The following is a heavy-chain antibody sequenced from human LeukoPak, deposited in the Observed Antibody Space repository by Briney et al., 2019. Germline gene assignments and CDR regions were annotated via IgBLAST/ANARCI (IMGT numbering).Heavy chain of an antibody. CDR3: ARDRGRENLNQRLEWLLMINRDFDY. Sequence: NPGGSLRLSCAASGFTFSDYYMSWIRQAPGKGLEWVSYISSSGSTIYYADSVKGRFTISRDNAKNSLYLQMNSLRAEDTAVYYCARDRGRENLNQRLEWLLMINRDFDYWGQGTLVTVSS. D-gene: IGHD3-3*01. J-gene: IGHJ4*02. V-gene: IGHV3-11*01. CDR2: ISSSGSTI. CDR1: GFTFSDYY.